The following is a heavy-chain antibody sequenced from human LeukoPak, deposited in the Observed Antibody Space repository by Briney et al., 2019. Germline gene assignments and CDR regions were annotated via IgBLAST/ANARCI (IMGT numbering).Heavy chain of an antibody. CDR2: ISGSGGST. Sequence: GGSLRLSCASSGFTFSSYAMSWVRQAPGKGLEWVSAISGSGGSTYYADSVKGRFTISRDNSKNTLYLQMNSLRAEDTAVYYCAKHRPPLGRQYQQSYYFDYWGQGTLVTVPS. CDR1: GFTFSSYA. J-gene: IGHJ4*02. CDR3: AKHRPPLGRQYQQSYYFDY. V-gene: IGHV3-23*01. D-gene: IGHD2-2*01.